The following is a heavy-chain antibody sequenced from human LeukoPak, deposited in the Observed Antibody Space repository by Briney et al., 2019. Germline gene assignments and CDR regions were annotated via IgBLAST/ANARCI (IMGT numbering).Heavy chain of an antibody. CDR1: GFTFSSYN. J-gene: IGHJ4*02. CDR3: ARTSGYPYNFDN. D-gene: IGHD3-22*01. V-gene: IGHV3-21*01. CDR2: ITSSSSSI. Sequence: GGSLRLSCAASGFTFSSYNMNWVRQAPGKGLEWVSSITSSSSSIYYADSVKGRFTISRDNAKNSLYLQMNSLRAEDTAGYYCARTSGYPYNFDNWGQGTLVTVSS.